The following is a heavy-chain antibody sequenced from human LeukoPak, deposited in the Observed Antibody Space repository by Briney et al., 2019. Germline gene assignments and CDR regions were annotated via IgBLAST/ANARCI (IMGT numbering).Heavy chain of an antibody. V-gene: IGHV4-34*01. CDR3: ARERGENYYDSSGYEHFDY. D-gene: IGHD3-22*01. J-gene: IGHJ4*02. CDR1: GGSFSGYY. Sequence: SETLSLTCAVYGGSFSGYYWSRIRQPPGKGLEWIGEINHSGSTNYNPSLKSRVTISVDTSKNQFSLKLSSVTAADTAVYYCARERGENYYDSSGYEHFDYWGQGTLVTVSS. CDR2: INHSGST.